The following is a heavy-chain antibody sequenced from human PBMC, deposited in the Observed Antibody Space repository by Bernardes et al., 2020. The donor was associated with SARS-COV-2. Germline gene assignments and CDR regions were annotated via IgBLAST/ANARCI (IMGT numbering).Heavy chain of an antibody. J-gene: IGHJ5*02. V-gene: IGHV4-59*08. CDR1: GGSISSYY. CDR2: IYYSGST. Sequence: SETLSLSCTVSGGSISSYYWSWIRQPPGKGLEWIGYIYYSGSTNYNPSLKSRVTISVDTSKNQFSLKLSSVTAADTAVYYCARHPYYYDSSGYRPSGLFPTLDPWGQGTLVTVSS. CDR3: ARHPYYYDSSGYRPSGLFPTLDP. D-gene: IGHD3-22*01.